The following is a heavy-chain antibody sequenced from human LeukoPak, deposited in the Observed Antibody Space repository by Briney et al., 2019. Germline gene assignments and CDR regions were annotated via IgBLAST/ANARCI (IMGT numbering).Heavy chain of an antibody. J-gene: IGHJ6*02. CDR1: GYTFTSYG. CDR3: ARVGYYGSGSYSHYYYGMDV. D-gene: IGHD3-10*01. CDR2: ISAYNGNT. Sequence: ASVKVSCKASGYTFTSYGISWVRQAPGQGLEWMGWISAYNGNTNYAQKLQGRVTMTTDTPTSTAYMELRSLRSDDTAVYYCARVGYYGSGSYSHYYYGMDVWGQGTTVTVSS. V-gene: IGHV1-18*01.